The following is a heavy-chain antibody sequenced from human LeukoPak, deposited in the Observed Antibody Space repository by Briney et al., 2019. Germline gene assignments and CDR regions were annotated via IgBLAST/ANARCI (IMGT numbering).Heavy chain of an antibody. CDR2: ISGSGGST. D-gene: IGHD4-23*01. J-gene: IGHJ4*02. V-gene: IGHV3-23*01. CDR1: GFTFSSHA. CDR3: AKVGGDSILLYY. Sequence: PGGSLRLSCAASGFTFSSHAMSWVRQAPGKGLEWVSAISGSGGSTYYADSVKGRFTISRDNSKNTLYLQMNSLRAEDTAVYYCAKVGGDSILLYYWGQGTLVTVSS.